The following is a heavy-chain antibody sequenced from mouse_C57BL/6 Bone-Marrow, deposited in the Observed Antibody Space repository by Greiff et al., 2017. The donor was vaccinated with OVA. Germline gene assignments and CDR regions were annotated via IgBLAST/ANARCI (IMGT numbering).Heavy chain of an antibody. Sequence: EVQVVESGGGLVQSGRSLRLSCATSGFTFSDFYMEWVRQAPGKGLEWIAASRNKANDYTTEYSASVKGRFIVSRDTSHSVLYLQMNALRAEDTAIYYCARDAPYDGAMDYWGQGTSVTVSS. D-gene: IGHD2-3*01. J-gene: IGHJ4*01. V-gene: IGHV7-1*01. CDR1: GFTFSDFY. CDR2: SRNKANDYTT. CDR3: ARDAPYDGAMDY.